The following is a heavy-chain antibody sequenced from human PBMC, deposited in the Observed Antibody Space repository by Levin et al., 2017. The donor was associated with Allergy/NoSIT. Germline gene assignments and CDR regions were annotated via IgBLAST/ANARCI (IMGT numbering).Heavy chain of an antibody. CDR2: MSGINDAT. CDR1: GFTFSNYG. CDR3: TKGGFDS. V-gene: IGHV3-23*01. Sequence: GGSLRLSCVASGFTFSNYGMNWVRRAPGKGLEWVSLMSGINDATFYADSVKGRFTISRDNSRNTLYLQMNSLRAEDTAVYYCTKGGFDSWGQGTLVTVSA. J-gene: IGHJ4*02.